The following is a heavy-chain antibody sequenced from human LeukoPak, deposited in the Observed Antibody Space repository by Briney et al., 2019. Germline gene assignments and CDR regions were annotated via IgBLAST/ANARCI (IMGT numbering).Heavy chain of an antibody. CDR2: FDPEDGET. J-gene: IGHJ5*02. V-gene: IGHV1-24*01. Sequence: GASVKVSCKVSGYTLTELSMHWVRQAPGKGLEWMGGFDPEDGETIYAQKFQGRVTMTRDTSISTAYMELSRLRSDDTAVYYCARLMRRAGWFDPWGQGTLVTVSS. D-gene: IGHD3-16*01. CDR1: GYTLTELS. CDR3: ARLMRRAGWFDP.